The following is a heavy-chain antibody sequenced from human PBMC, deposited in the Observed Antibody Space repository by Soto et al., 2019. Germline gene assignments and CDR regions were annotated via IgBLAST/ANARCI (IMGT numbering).Heavy chain of an antibody. CDR2: IYYSGST. CDR1: GGSISSSSDY. CDR3: PYDSLGYFDL. D-gene: IGHD2-15*01. Sequence: QLQLQESGPGLVKPSETLSLTCTVSGGSISSSSDYWGWIRQPPGKGLEWIGSIYYSGSTYYNPSLKSRVTISVDTSKNQFSLKLSSVTAADTAVYYCPYDSLGYFDLWGRCTLVTVSS. J-gene: IGHJ2*01. V-gene: IGHV4-39*01.